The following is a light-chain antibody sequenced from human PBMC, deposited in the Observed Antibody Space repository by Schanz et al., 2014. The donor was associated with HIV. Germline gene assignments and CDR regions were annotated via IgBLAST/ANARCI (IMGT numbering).Light chain of an antibody. CDR3: SSLAADNTLV. Sequence: QSALTQPPSASGSPGQSVTISCTGTSSDIGPYNCVSWYQQRPGKAPKLVISGVDYRPSGVSSRFSGSKSGSAASLTVSGLLAEDEGDYYCSSLAADNTLVFGGGTKVTVL. V-gene: IGLV2-8*01. J-gene: IGLJ2*01. CDR2: GVD. CDR1: SSDIGPYNC.